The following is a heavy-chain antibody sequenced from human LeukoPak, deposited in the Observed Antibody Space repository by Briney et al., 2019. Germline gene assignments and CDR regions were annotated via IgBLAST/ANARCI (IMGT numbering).Heavy chain of an antibody. V-gene: IGHV3-11*04. D-gene: IGHD3-22*01. J-gene: IGHJ4*02. CDR1: GFTFSSYA. CDR2: ISSSGSTI. CDR3: AGLNFDSSGLFRSAPFDY. Sequence: PGGSLRLSCAASGFTFSSYAMSWIRQAPGKGLEWVSYISSSGSTIYYADSVKGRFTISRDNAKNSLYLQMNSLRAEGTAVYYCAGLNFDSSGLFRSAPFDYWGQGTLVTVSS.